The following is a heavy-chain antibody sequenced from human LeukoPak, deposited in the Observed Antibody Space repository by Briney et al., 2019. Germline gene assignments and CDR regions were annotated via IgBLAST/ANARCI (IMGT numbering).Heavy chain of an antibody. Sequence: GGSLRLSCAASGFTFISYWMRWVRQAPGKGLEWVANIKQDGSEKYYVDSVKGRFTISRDNAKNSLYLQMNSLRAEDTAVYYSAIELNKRGGDGYNSGYWGQGTLVTVSS. CDR1: GFTFISYW. V-gene: IGHV3-7*01. D-gene: IGHD5-24*01. J-gene: IGHJ4*02. CDR2: IKQDGSEK. CDR3: AIELNKRGGDGYNSGY.